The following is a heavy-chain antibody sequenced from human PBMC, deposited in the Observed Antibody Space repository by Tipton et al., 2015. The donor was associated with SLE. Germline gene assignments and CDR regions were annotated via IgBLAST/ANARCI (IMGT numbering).Heavy chain of an antibody. CDR2: IYYTGST. CDR3: ARQGTGWYFDY. CDR1: GGSISSRGYY. J-gene: IGHJ4*02. Sequence: LRLSCTVSGGSISSRGYYWSWIRQHPGKGLEWIGYIYYTGSTYYNPSLKSRVTMSVDTSKNQFSLNLSSVTAADTSVYFCARQGTGWYFDYWGQGMLVTVSS. D-gene: IGHD1-1*01. V-gene: IGHV4-31*02.